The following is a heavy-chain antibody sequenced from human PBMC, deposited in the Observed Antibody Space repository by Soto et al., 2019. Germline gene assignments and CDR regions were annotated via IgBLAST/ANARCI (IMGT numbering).Heavy chain of an antibody. CDR1: GGSISSSSYY. CDR3: ARHGRHIVVVTAIPATIDY. D-gene: IGHD2-21*02. V-gene: IGHV4-39*01. Sequence: SETLSLTCTVSGGSISSSSYYWGWIRQPPGKGLEWIGSIYYSGSTYYNPSLKSRVTISVDTSKYQFSLKLSSVTAADTAVYYCARHGRHIVVVTAIPATIDYWGQGTLVTVSS. CDR2: IYYSGST. J-gene: IGHJ4*02.